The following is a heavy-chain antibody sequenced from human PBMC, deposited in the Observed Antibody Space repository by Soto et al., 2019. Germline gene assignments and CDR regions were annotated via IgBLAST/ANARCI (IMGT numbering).Heavy chain of an antibody. CDR3: ARDSGGADY. D-gene: IGHD3-10*01. J-gene: IGHJ4*02. Sequence: QVQLVQSGAEEKKPGASVKVSCKASGYTFSSYAMHWVRQAPGQRLEWMGWINAGNGNTKYSKKFQGRVTITRDTSASTAYMELSSLTSEDTAVYYCARDSGGADYWGQGTLVTVSS. CDR2: INAGNGNT. V-gene: IGHV1-3*05. CDR1: GYTFSSYA.